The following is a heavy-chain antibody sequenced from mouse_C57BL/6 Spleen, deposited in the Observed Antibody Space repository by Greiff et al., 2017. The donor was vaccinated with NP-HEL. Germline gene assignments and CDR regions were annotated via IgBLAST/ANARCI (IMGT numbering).Heavy chain of an antibody. D-gene: IGHD6-1*01. CDR2: ISNGGGST. Sequence: DVHLVESGGGLVQPGGSLKLSCAASGFTFSDYYMYWVRQTPEKRLEWVAYISNGGGSTYYPDTVKGRFTISRDNAKNTLYLQMSRLKSEDTAMYYCARRGCSGSWFAYWGQGTLVTVSA. V-gene: IGHV5-12*01. J-gene: IGHJ3*01. CDR1: GFTFSDYY. CDR3: ARRGCSGSWFAY.